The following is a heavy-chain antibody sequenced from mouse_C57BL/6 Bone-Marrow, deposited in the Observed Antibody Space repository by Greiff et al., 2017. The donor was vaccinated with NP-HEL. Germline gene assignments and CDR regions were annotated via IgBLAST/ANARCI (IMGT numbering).Heavy chain of an antibody. J-gene: IGHJ2*01. Sequence: QVQLQQSGAELARPGASVKMSCKASGYTFTSYTMHWVKQRPGQGLEWIGYINPSSGYTKYNQKFKDKATLTEDKSSSTAYMQLSSLTSEDSAVYYCARLDDGYYPFDYWGQGTTLTVSS. CDR1: GYTFTSYT. D-gene: IGHD2-3*01. CDR2: INPSSGYT. V-gene: IGHV1-4*01. CDR3: ARLDDGYYPFDY.